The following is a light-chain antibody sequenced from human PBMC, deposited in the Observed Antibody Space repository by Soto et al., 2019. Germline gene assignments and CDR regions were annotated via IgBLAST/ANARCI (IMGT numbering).Light chain of an antibody. CDR1: KSDIGVYDV. CDR2: DVV. CDR3: TSYAGSNTYV. J-gene: IGLJ1*01. Sequence: QSVLTQPPSASGSPGQSVTISCTGTKSDIGVYDVVSWYQHHPGKAPRLIIYDVVQRPSGVPDRFSGSKSGNTASLTVSGLQAADEDDYFCTSYAGSNTYVFGSGTKLTVL. V-gene: IGLV2-8*01.